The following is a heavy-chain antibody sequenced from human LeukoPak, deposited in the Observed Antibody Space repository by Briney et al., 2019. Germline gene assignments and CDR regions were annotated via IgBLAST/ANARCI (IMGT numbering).Heavy chain of an antibody. V-gene: IGHV3-21*01. D-gene: IGHD3-22*01. CDR1: GFTFSSYE. CDR3: ARAYDSSGYRPYYFDY. Sequence: GGSLRLSCAASGFTFSSYEMNWVRQAPGKGLEWVSSISSSSSYIYYADSVKGRFTISRDNAKNSLYLQMNSLRAEDTAVYYCARAYDSSGYRPYYFDYWGQGTLVTVSS. J-gene: IGHJ4*02. CDR2: ISSSSSYI.